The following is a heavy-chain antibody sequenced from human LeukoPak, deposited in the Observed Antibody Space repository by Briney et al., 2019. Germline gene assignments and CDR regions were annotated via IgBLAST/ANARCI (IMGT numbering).Heavy chain of an antibody. V-gene: IGHV4-30-2*01. CDR3: ARARVGYYYDSSGYYYYDY. J-gene: IGHJ4*02. D-gene: IGHD3-22*01. Sequence: PSETLSLTCAVSGGSISSGGYSWSWIRQPPGQGLEWIGYIYHSGSTYYNPSLKSRVTISVDRSKNQFSLKLSSVTAADTAVYYCARARVGYYYDSSGYYYYDYWGQGTLVTVSS. CDR1: GGSISSGGYS. CDR2: IYHSGST.